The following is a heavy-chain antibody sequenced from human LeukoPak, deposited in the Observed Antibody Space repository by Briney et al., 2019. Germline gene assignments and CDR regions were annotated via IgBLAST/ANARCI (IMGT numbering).Heavy chain of an antibody. CDR3: ARDVHIDDAFDI. D-gene: IGHD2-21*01. V-gene: IGHV1-46*01. CDR1: GYTFTSYY. J-gene: IGHJ3*02. CDR2: INPSGGST. Sequence: GASVKVSCKASGYTFTSYYLHWVRQAPGQGLEWMGIINPSGGSTSYAQKFQGRVTMTRDTSTNTVYLELSSLRSEDTAVYYCARDVHIDDAFDIWGQGTMVTVSS.